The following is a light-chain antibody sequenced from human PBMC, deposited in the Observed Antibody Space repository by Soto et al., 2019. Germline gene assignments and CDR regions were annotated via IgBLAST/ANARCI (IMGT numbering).Light chain of an antibody. J-gene: IGKJ4*01. CDR2: DAS. CDR1: QGISSA. CDR3: QQFNSYPLT. V-gene: IGKV1-13*02. Sequence: AIQLTQSPSSLSASVEDRDTITCRAIQGISSAFAWYQQKPGKAPKLLIYDASSLESGVPSRFSGSGSGTDFTLTISSLQPEDFATYYCQQFNSYPLTFGGGTKVDIK.